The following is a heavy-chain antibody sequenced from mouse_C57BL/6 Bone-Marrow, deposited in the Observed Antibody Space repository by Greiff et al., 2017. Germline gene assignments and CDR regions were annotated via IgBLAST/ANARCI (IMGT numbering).Heavy chain of an antibody. D-gene: IGHD2-1*01. J-gene: IGHJ4*01. CDR2: IDPSDSYT. Sequence: QVQLQQSGAELVKPGASVKLSCKASGYTFTSYWMKWVKQRPGQGLEWIGEIDPSDSYTNYNQKFKGKATLTVATSSSTAYMRLSSLTSEDSAVDYWAVLLSYWGQGTSVTVSS. CDR3: AVLLSY. CDR1: GYTFTSYW. V-gene: IGHV1-50*01.